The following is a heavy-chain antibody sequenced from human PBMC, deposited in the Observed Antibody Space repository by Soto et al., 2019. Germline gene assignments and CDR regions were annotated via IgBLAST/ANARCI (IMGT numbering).Heavy chain of an antibody. CDR3: AKDKLSSTDAFDT. CDR1: GFTYSYFG. V-gene: IGHV3-30*18. Sequence: PVGSLRLSCAASGFTYSYFGMHWVRQAPGKGLEWVALISYDGNNAYYADSVKGRFTISRDKSKNTLYLQMTSLRVEDTAVYYCAKDKLSSTDAFDTWGQGTMVTVSS. J-gene: IGHJ3*02. CDR2: ISYDGNNA.